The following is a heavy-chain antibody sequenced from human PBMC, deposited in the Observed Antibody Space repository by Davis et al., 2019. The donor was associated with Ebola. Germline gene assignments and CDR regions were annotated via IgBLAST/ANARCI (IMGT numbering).Heavy chain of an antibody. D-gene: IGHD3-3*01. Sequence: ASVKVSCKASGYTFKNSAISWVRQAPGQGLEWMGWISAYNGNTAYAQILQGRVTMTTDTSTSTAYMELRSLRSDDTAVYYCARDTKDFWSGGMDVWGKGTTVTVSS. CDR1: GYTFKNSA. V-gene: IGHV1-18*01. CDR2: ISAYNGNT. J-gene: IGHJ6*04. CDR3: ARDTKDFWSGGMDV.